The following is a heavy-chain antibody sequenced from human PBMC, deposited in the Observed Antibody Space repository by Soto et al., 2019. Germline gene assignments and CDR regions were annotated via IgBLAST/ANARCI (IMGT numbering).Heavy chain of an antibody. V-gene: IGHV1-18*04. CDR3: ATDGPSNSGNLYAFDI. J-gene: IGHJ3*02. CDR1: GYTLTNYG. D-gene: IGHD5-12*01. Sequence: QAQLVQSGAEVKKSGAPVRVSCKASGYTLTNYGVTWVRQAPGQGLEWLGRVTPYKADTNSAQNLQGRVTMATDTSTNTAYLELRSLRSDDTAVYFCATDGPSNSGNLYAFDIWGQGTMVTVSA. CDR2: VTPYKADT.